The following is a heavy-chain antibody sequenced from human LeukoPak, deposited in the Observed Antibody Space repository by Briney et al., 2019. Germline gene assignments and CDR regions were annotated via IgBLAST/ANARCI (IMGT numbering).Heavy chain of an antibody. V-gene: IGHV3-33*06. CDR1: GFTFSSYG. Sequence: PGESLRLSCAASGFTFSSYGMHWVRQAPGKGLEWVAVIWYDGSNKYYADSVKGRFTISRDNSKNTLYLQMNSLRAEDTAVYYCAKAYYGSGSSLNGYFDYWGQGTLVTVSS. CDR2: IWYDGSNK. D-gene: IGHD3-10*01. J-gene: IGHJ4*02. CDR3: AKAYYGSGSSLNGYFDY.